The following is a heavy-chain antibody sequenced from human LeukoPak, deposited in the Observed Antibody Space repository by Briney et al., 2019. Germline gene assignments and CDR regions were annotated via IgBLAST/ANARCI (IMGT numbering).Heavy chain of an antibody. CDR3: ARGEYYGSGSPHFDY. CDR1: GGSISSSSYY. D-gene: IGHD3-10*01. V-gene: IGHV4-39*01. CDR2: IYYSGST. Sequence: PSETLSLTCTVSGGSISSSSYYWGWIRQPPGKGLEWIGSIYYSGSTYYNPSLKSRVTISVDTSKNQLSLKLSSVTAADTAVYYCARGEYYGSGSPHFDYWGQGTLVTVSS. J-gene: IGHJ4*02.